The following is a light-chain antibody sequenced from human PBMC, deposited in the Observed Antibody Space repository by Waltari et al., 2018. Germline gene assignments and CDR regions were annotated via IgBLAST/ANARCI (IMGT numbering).Light chain of an antibody. CDR2: IDN. Sequence: QSVLTQPPSASGTPGQRVTMSCSGSSSNIGRNTVTWYQQLPGTAPKLLISIDNQRPSGVPDRFSGSRSGTSASLAISGLQSEDEADYHCATWDDSLNAWVFGGGTKLTVL. CDR3: ATWDDSLNAWV. CDR1: SSNIGRNT. V-gene: IGLV1-44*01. J-gene: IGLJ3*02.